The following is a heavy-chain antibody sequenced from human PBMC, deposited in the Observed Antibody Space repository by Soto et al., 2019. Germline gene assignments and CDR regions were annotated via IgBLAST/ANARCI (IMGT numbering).Heavy chain of an antibody. CDR1: GFTFSSYG. J-gene: IGHJ6*02. D-gene: IGHD2-21*02. CDR3: AKGDHIVVVTAPGDYYYGMDV. CDR2: ISYDGSNK. Sequence: QVQLVESGGGVVQPGRSLRLSCAASGFTFSSYGMHWVRQAPGKGLEWVAVISYDGSNKYYADSVKGRFTISRDNSKKTLYLQMNSLRAEDTAVYYCAKGDHIVVVTAPGDYYYGMDVWGRGTTVTVSS. V-gene: IGHV3-30*18.